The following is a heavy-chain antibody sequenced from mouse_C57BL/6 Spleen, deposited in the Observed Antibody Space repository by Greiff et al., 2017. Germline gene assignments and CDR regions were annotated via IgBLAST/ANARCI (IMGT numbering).Heavy chain of an antibody. V-gene: IGHV5-9*01. CDR3: ARLGMDY. Sequence: EVQGVESGGGLVKPGGSLKLSCAASGFTFSSYTMPWVRQTPEKRLEWVATISGGSGNTYYPDSVKGRFTISRDNAKNTLYLQMSSLRSEDTALYCCARLGMDYWGQGTSVTVSA. CDR2: ISGGSGNT. CDR1: GFTFSSYT. J-gene: IGHJ4*01.